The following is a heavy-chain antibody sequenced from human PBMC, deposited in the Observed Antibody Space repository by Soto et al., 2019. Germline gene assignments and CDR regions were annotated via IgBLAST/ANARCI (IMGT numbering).Heavy chain of an antibody. CDR3: ARLFTIFGVVPQDY. D-gene: IGHD3-3*01. CDR2: MNPNSGNT. V-gene: IGHV1-8*01. CDR1: GYTFTSYD. J-gene: IGHJ4*02. Sequence: QVQLVQSGAEVKKPGASVKVSCKASGYTFTSYDINWVRQATGQGLEWMGWMNPNSGNTGYAQKFQGRVNMTRNTYIRKAYMELSSLRSEDTAVYYCARLFTIFGVVPQDYWGQGTLVTVSS.